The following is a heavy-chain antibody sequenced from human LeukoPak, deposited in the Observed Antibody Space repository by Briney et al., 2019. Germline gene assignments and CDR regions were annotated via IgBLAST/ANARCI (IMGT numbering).Heavy chain of an antibody. Sequence: GGSLRLSCAASGFTFNDYYMNWIRQAPGKGLEWVSHISRSGTPIYYADSVKGRFTISRDNARNSLHLQMNSLRAEDTAVYYCAREWAGGDSSAYPPFDYWGQGTLVTVSS. CDR3: AREWAGGDSSAYPPFDY. V-gene: IGHV3-11*04. J-gene: IGHJ4*02. D-gene: IGHD3-22*01. CDR1: GFTFNDYY. CDR2: ISRSGTPI.